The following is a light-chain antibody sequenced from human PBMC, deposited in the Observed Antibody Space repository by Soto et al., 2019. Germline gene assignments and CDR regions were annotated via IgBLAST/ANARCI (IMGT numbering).Light chain of an antibody. CDR2: EVS. CDR1: SSDVGGYNY. Sequence: QSVLTQPASVSGSPGQSITISCTGTSSDVGGYNYVSWYQQHPGKAPKLMIYEVSNRPPGVSNRFSGSKSGNTASLTISGLQAEDEADYYCSSYTSSSTLVVFGGGTTLTVL. J-gene: IGLJ2*01. V-gene: IGLV2-14*01. CDR3: SSYTSSSTLVV.